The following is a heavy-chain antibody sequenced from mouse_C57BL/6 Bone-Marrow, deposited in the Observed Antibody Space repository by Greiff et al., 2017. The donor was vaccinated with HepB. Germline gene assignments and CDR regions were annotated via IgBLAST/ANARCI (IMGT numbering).Heavy chain of an antibody. CDR3: AKNLICITTVVATDYYAMDY. CDR2: IWRGGST. V-gene: IGHV2-5*01. D-gene: IGHD1-1*01. Sequence: VQRVESGPGLVQPSQSLSITCTVSGFSLTSYGVHWVRQSPGKGLEWLGVIWRGGSTDYNAAFMSRLSITKDNSKSQVFFKMNSLQADDTAIYYCAKNLICITTVVATDYYAMDYWGQGTSVTVSS. CDR1: GFSLTSYG. J-gene: IGHJ4*01.